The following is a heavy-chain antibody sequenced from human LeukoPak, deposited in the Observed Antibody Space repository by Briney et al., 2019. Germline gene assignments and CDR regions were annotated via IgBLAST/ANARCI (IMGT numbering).Heavy chain of an antibody. D-gene: IGHD3-3*01. Sequence: ASVKVSCKASGYTFTSYDINWVRQATGQGLEWMGWMNPNSGNTGYAQKFQGRVTMTRNTSISTAYMELSSLRSEDTAVYYCARVYYDFWSGYYVYLMDVWGQGTTVTVSS. V-gene: IGHV1-8*01. CDR3: ARVYYDFWSGYYVYLMDV. CDR1: GYTFTSYD. CDR2: MNPNSGNT. J-gene: IGHJ6*02.